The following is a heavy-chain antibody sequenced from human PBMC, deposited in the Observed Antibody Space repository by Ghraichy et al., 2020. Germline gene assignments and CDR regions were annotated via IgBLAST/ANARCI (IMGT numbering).Heavy chain of an antibody. CDR1: GYTLTELS. D-gene: IGHD2-21*02. J-gene: IGHJ3*02. CDR3: AAVTAYCGGDCPPGAFDI. Sequence: ASVKVSYKVSGYTLTELSMHWVRQAPGKGLEWMGGFDPEDGETIYAQKFQGRVTMTEDTSTDTAYMELSSLRSEDTAVYYCAAVTAYCGGDCPPGAFDIWGQGTMVTVSS. CDR2: FDPEDGET. V-gene: IGHV1-24*01.